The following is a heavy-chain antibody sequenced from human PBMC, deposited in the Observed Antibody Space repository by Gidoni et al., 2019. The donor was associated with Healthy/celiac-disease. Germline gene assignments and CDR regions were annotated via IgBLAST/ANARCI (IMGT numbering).Heavy chain of an antibody. D-gene: IGHD2-2*02. J-gene: IGHJ3*02. CDR1: GCSLHRGSSY. Sequence: QVQLQESGPGLVKPSQTLSLTCTVPGCSLHRGSSYWSCIRQPAGKGLEWIGRIYTSGSTNYNPSLKSRVTISVDTSKNQFSLKLSSVTAADTAVYYCAVSGGYCSSISCYSAFDIWGQGTMVTVSS. CDR2: IYTSGST. V-gene: IGHV4-61*02. CDR3: AVSGGYCSSISCYSAFDI.